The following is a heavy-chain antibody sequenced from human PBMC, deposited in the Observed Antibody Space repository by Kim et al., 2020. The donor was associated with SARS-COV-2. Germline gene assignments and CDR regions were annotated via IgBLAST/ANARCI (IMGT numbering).Heavy chain of an antibody. CDR3: ARDDVNDYVWGSYRY. V-gene: IGHV1-3*01. CDR2: INAGNGNT. Sequence: ASVKVSCKASGYTFTSYAMHWVRQAPGQRLEWMGWINAGNGNTKYSQKFQGRVTITRDTSASTAYMELSSLRSEDTAVYYCARDDVNDYVWGSYRYWGQGTLVTVSS. CDR1: GYTFTSYA. J-gene: IGHJ4*02. D-gene: IGHD3-16*02.